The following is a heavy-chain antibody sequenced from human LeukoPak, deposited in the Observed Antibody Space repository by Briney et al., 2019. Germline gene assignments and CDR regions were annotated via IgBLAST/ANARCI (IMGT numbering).Heavy chain of an antibody. D-gene: IGHD5-18*01. V-gene: IGHV3-23*01. CDR2: ISGSAHKI. CDR3: AGRVTGYSSGYVY. J-gene: IGHJ4*02. CDR1: GITFSNYA. Sequence: GGSLRLPCVASGITFSNYAVSWVRQAPEKGLDWVSVISGSAHKIRYADSVKGRFTISRDDSENIVYLQMNNLRAEDTAVYYCAGRVTGYSSGYVYWGQGTLVTVSS.